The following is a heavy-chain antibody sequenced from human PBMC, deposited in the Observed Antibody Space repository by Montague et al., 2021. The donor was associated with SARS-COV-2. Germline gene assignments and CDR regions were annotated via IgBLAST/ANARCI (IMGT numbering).Heavy chain of an antibody. CDR3: ARDRDWDDWCGMDV. V-gene: IGHV4-39*07. J-gene: IGHJ6*02. Sequence: SETLSLTCTVSGDSISSGGYFWGWIRQPPGKGLEWIASIHIGGTSYLNPSLKSRVTISIDSSENQFSLNVTSVTAADTAIYYCARDRDWDDWCGMDVWGQGTTVTVSS. D-gene: IGHD2-21*01. CDR2: IHIGGTS. CDR1: GDSISSGGYF.